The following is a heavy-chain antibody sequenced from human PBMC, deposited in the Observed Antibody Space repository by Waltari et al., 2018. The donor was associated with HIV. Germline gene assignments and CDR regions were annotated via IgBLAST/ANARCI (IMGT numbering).Heavy chain of an antibody. V-gene: IGHV3-74*01. CDR3: TRAVFWSGFFRDYFFDY. CDR1: NFNFSNYW. Sequence: EVELVDSGGGLVQPGGSLRLPCVASNFNFSNYWIYWVRQLPGKGLVWVSRVNGDASSTDYADSVRGRFTISRDNAKNTVYLQMNSLRAEDTALYYCTRAVFWSGFFRDYFFDYWGQGTPVTVSS. J-gene: IGHJ4*02. CDR2: VNGDASST. D-gene: IGHD3-3*01.